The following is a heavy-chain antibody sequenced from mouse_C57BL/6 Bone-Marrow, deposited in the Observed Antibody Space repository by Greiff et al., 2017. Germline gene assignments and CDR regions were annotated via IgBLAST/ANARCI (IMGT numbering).Heavy chain of an antibody. Sequence: QVQLQQPGAELVKPGASVKMSCKASGYTFTSYWITWVKQRPGQGLEWIGDIYPTSGRTNYTEKFKSKAILTVDTSSNTAYMQLSSLTSEDSAVFYCARSGPLGRSFDYWGQGTTLTVSS. V-gene: IGHV1-55*01. CDR3: ARSGPLGRSFDY. CDR1: GYTFTSYW. D-gene: IGHD4-1*01. J-gene: IGHJ2*01. CDR2: IYPTSGRT.